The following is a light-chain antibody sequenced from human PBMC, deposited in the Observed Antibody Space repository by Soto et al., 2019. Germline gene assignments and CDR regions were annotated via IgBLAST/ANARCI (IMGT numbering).Light chain of an antibody. J-gene: IGLJ3*02. CDR1: MRNVGANTL. Sequence: QSALTQPASVSGSAGQSITISCSGTMRNVGANTLVSWYQPQPGTAPKLIIYEVRKPPAGIASRFAGYRSGYTASLTISVLQSDDEGDYYCGADTARSTLVFGGGTKLTVL. V-gene: IGLV2-14*01. CDR3: GADTARSTLV. CDR2: EVR.